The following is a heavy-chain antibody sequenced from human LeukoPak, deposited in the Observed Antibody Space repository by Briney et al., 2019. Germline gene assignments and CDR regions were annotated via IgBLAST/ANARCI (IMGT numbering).Heavy chain of an antibody. V-gene: IGHV3-23*01. CDR1: GFTFSTYG. CDR3: VRDRMGAILFFDY. J-gene: IGHJ4*02. CDR2: MSGSGDRT. Sequence: PGGTLRLSCAASGFTFSTYGMSWVRQAPGKGLEWVSAMSGSGDRTYYADSVKGRFTISRDNSKNTLYLQMNSLRAEDTAVYYCVRDRMGAILFFDYWGQGTLVTVSS. D-gene: IGHD1-26*01.